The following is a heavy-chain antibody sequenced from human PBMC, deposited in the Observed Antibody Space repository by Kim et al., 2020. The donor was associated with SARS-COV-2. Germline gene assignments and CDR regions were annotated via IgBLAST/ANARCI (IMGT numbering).Heavy chain of an antibody. CDR1: GFTFSSYW. CDR3: ARVIGFPPYYFDY. D-gene: IGHD2-15*01. Sequence: GGSLRLSCAASGFTFSSYWMSWVRQAPGKGLEWVANIKQDGSEKYYVDSVKGRFTISRDNAKNSLYLQMNSLRAEDTAVYYCARVIGFPPYYFDYWGQGTLVTVSS. CDR2: IKQDGSEK. J-gene: IGHJ4*02. V-gene: IGHV3-7*01.